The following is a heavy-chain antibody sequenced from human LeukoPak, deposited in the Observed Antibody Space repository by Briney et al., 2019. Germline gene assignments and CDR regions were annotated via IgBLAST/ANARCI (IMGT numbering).Heavy chain of an antibody. D-gene: IGHD2-15*01. V-gene: IGHV3-23*01. CDR2: ISGSGGST. CDR1: GFTFSSYA. CDR3: AKGISVGYFDY. J-gene: IGHJ4*02. Sequence: GGSLRLSCAASGFTFSSYAMSWVHQAPGKGLEWVSAISGSGGSTYYADSVKGRFTISRDNSKNTLYLQMNSLRAKDTAVYYCAKGISVGYFDYWGQGTLVTVSS.